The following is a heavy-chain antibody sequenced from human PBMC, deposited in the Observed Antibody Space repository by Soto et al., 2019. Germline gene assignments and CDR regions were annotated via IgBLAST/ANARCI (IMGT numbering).Heavy chain of an antibody. V-gene: IGHV6-1*01. CDR2: TYYRSKWYN. J-gene: IGHJ1*01. CDR1: GDSVSSNSAA. Sequence: PSQTLSLTCAISGDSVSSNSAAWNWIRQSPSRGLEWLGRTYYRSKWYNDYAVSVKSRITINPDTSKNQFSLQLNSVTPEDTAVYYCARGPFDFPLIGEYFQHWGQGTLVTVSS. CDR3: ARGPFDFPLIGEYFQH. D-gene: IGHD3-9*01.